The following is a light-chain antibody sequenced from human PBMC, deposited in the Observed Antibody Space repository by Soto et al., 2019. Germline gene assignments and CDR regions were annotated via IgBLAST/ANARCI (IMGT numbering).Light chain of an antibody. J-gene: IGLJ1*01. V-gene: IGLV2-23*01. CDR1: STDVGSYDL. CDR3: CSYTTTASSV. Sequence: QLVLTQPASVSGSPGQSITISCTGTSTDVGSYDLVSWYQQHPGKAPKLLIYEDTKRPSGVSYRFSASKSGNTASLTISGLQTEDEADYYCCSYTTTASSVFGSGTKVTVL. CDR2: EDT.